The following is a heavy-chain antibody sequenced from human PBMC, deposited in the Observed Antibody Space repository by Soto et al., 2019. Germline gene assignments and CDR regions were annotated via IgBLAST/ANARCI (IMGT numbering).Heavy chain of an antibody. CDR1: GFTFSSYG. Sequence: QVQLVESGGGVVQPGRSLRLSCAASGFTFSSYGMHWVRQAPGKGLEWVAVIWYDGSNKYYADSVKGRFTISRDNSKNTLYLQMNSLRAEDKAVYYCARKGSAVVLDYWGQGPLVTVSS. J-gene: IGHJ4*02. CDR2: IWYDGSNK. V-gene: IGHV3-33*01. CDR3: ARKGSAVVLDY. D-gene: IGHD2-15*01.